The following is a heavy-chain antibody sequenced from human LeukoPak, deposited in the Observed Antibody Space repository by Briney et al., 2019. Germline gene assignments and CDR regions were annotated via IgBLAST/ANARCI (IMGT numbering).Heavy chain of an antibody. J-gene: IGHJ6*02. D-gene: IGHD3-10*01. CDR2: ITNDGSST. Sequence: GGSLRLSCAASGLTFSSHWMHWVRQAPGKGLVWVSRITNDGSSTTYADSVKGRFTISRDNSKNTLYLQMNSLRAEDTAVYYCARDTLLRFGELSQYYYYYGMDVWGQGTTVTVSS. CDR3: ARDTLLRFGELSQYYYYYGMDV. CDR1: GLTFSSHW. V-gene: IGHV3-74*01.